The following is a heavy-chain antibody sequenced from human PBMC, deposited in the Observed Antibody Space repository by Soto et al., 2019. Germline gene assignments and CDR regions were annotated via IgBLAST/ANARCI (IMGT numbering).Heavy chain of an antibody. D-gene: IGHD2-2*01. J-gene: IGHJ5*02. Sequence: QVQLQESDPGLVKPSETLSLTCTVSGGSISSYYWSWIRQPPGKGLEWIGYIYYSGSTNYNPSLKSRVTISVDTSKNQFSLKLSSVTAADTAVYYCARGCISTSCYAEGGWFDPWGQGTLVTVSS. CDR2: IYYSGST. CDR1: GGSISSYY. CDR3: ARGCISTSCYAEGGWFDP. V-gene: IGHV4-59*01.